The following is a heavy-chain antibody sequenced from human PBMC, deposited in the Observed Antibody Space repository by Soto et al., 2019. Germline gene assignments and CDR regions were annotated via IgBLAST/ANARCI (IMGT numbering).Heavy chain of an antibody. V-gene: IGHV6-1*01. Sequence: PSQTLSLTCAISGDSVSSSSAAWNWIRQSASRGLEWLGRTYYRSQWYKDYALSVKGRITINPDTSKNQFSLQLNSVTPDDTAVYYWARVEWTLAGYRTFWFDPWGQGTLVTVSS. J-gene: IGHJ5*02. CDR3: ARVEWTLAGYRTFWFDP. CDR1: GDSVSSSSAA. CDR2: TYYRSQWYK. D-gene: IGHD6-13*01.